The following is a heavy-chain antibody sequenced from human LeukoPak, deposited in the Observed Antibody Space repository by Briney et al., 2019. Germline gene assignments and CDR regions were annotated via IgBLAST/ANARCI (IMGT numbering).Heavy chain of an antibody. CDR2: INHSGST. V-gene: IGHV4-34*01. J-gene: IGHJ3*02. CDR3: ARNYDAFDI. CDR1: GGSFSGYY. Sequence: SETLSLTCAVYGGSFSGYYWSWIRQPPGKGLEWIGEINHSGSTNYNPSLKGRVTISVDTSKNQFSLKLSSVTAADTAVYYCARNYDAFDIWGQGTMVTVSS. D-gene: IGHD1-7*01.